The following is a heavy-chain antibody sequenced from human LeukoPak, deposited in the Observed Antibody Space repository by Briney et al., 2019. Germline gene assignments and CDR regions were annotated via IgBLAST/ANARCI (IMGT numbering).Heavy chain of an antibody. V-gene: IGHV3-23*01. J-gene: IGHJ4*02. CDR3: ARDNDWAFHY. Sequence: EGSLRLSCAASGFTFTSYAMSWVRQAPGKGLEWVSAITGSGDTTYYAASVKGRFTISRDNAKNSLYLQMNSLRDEDTAVYYCARDNDWAFHYWGQGTLVTVSS. CDR2: ITGSGDTT. CDR1: GFTFTSYA. D-gene: IGHD3-9*01.